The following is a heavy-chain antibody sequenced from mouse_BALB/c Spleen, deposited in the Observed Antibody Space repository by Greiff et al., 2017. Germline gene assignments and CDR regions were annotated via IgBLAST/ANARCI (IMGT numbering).Heavy chain of an antibody. J-gene: IGHJ4*01. CDR2: ISDGGSYT. CDR1: GFTFSDYY. CDR3: AKEGSSYAMDY. D-gene: IGHD1-1*01. V-gene: IGHV5-4*02. Sequence: DVQLVESGGGLVKPGGSLKLSCAASGFTFSDYYMYWVRQTPEKRLEWVATISDGGSYTYYPDSVKGRFTISRDNAKNNLYLQMSSLKSEDTAMYYCAKEGSSYAMDYWGQGTSVTVSS.